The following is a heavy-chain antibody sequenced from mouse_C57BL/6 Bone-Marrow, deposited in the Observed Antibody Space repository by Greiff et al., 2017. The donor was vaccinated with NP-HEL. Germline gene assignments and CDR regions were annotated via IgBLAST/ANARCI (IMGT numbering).Heavy chain of an antibody. CDR2: IYPGDGDT. CDR3: ARCPFLIYDGYYERAMDY. D-gene: IGHD2-3*01. J-gene: IGHJ4*01. Sequence: QVQLQQSGPELVKPGASVKISCKASGYTFSSSGMNWVKQRPGKGLEWIGRIYPGDGDTNYNGKFKGKATLTADKSSSTAYMQLSSLTSEDSAVYFCARCPFLIYDGYYERAMDYWGQGTSVTVSS. V-gene: IGHV1-82*01. CDR1: GYTFSSSG.